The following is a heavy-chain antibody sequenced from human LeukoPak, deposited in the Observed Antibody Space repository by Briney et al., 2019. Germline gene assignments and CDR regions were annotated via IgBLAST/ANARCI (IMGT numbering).Heavy chain of an antibody. CDR3: ARGRLTMVRGVIIGRPLDY. CDR2: INHSGST. V-gene: IGHV4-34*01. Sequence: SETLSLTCAVYGGSFSGYYWSWIRQPPGKGLEWIGEINHSGSTNYNPSLKSRVTISVDTSKNQFSLKLSSVTAADTAVYYCARGRLTMVRGVIIGRPLDYWGQGTLVTVSS. D-gene: IGHD3-10*01. J-gene: IGHJ4*02. CDR1: GGSFSGYY.